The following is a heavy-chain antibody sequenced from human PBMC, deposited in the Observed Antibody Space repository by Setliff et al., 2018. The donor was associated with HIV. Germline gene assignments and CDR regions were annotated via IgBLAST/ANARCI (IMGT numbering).Heavy chain of an antibody. J-gene: IGHJ4*02. CDR2: VDPEDGER. Sequence: ASVKVSCKVFGYTFTDYYMHWVQQAPGKGLEWMGLVDPEDGERKYAEKFQGRVTITADMSTDTAYMELSGLTSEDTAVYYCARVGFIGNYDNSGPFDYWGQGTLVTVSS. CDR1: GYTFTDYY. V-gene: IGHV1-69-2*01. D-gene: IGHD3-22*01. CDR3: ARVGFIGNYDNSGPFDY.